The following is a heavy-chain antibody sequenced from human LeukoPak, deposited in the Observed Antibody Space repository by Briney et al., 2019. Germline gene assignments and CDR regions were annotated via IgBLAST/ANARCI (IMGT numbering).Heavy chain of an antibody. Sequence: GGSLRLSCAASGFTFSSYTMNWVRQAPGKGLEWVSSISSSSSYIYYADSVKGRFTISRDSAKNSLYLQMNSLRAEDTAVYYCARDRGYSYGHDYWGQGTLVTASS. CDR1: GFTFSSYT. V-gene: IGHV3-21*01. CDR3: ARDRGYSYGHDY. D-gene: IGHD5-18*01. J-gene: IGHJ4*02. CDR2: ISSSSSYI.